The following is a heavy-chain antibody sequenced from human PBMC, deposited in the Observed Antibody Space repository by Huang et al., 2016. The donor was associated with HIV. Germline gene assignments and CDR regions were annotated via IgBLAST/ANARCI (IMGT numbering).Heavy chain of an antibody. D-gene: IGHD6-6*01. Sequence: QVQLVQSVAEVKNPGASVRVSCKASGYTFTDSNIHWVRQAPGQGLEWMGWINPKGGGTIYAQRFQGRVTMTRDTTISTVHMDLRRIQSDDTAVYFCARDWSFGSSTSPADWGQGTLVTVSS. J-gene: IGHJ4*02. CDR2: INPKGGGT. V-gene: IGHV1-2*02. CDR1: GYTFTDSN. CDR3: ARDWSFGSSTSPAD.